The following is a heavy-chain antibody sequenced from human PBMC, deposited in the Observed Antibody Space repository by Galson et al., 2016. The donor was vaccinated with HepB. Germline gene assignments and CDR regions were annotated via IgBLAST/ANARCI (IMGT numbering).Heavy chain of an antibody. J-gene: IGHJ4*02. V-gene: IGHV1-46*01. D-gene: IGHD5-12*01. CDR3: ARGADSGYDLGDY. Sequence: SVKVSCKASAYTFSFYYMHWVRRAPGQGLEWMGIINPTGGNFTSYAQKFQGRVTMTRDTSTSTVYMELSSLRSEDTAVYYCARGADSGYDLGDYWGQGTLVTVSS. CDR1: AYTFSFYY. CDR2: INPTGGNFT.